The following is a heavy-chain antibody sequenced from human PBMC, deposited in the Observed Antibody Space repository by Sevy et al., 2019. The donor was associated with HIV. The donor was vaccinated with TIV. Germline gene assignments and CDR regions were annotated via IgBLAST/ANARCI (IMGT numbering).Heavy chain of an antibody. CDR1: GFTFSKYS. J-gene: IGHJ4*02. V-gene: IGHV3-23*01. CDR2: LSFGCGEI. Sequence: GGSLRLSCAASGFTFSKYSMSWVRQPPGKGLEWVSTLSFGCGEINYADSVQGRFTISRDNSKSSVYLQMNNLRPEDTAVYYCALAGCPKPHAYWGQGTLVTDSS. CDR3: ALAGCPKPHAY. D-gene: IGHD2-8*01.